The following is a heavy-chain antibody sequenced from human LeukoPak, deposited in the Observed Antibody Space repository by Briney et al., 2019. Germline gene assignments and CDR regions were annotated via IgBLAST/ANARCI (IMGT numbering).Heavy chain of an antibody. J-gene: IGHJ5*02. CDR3: AREMATYSSGWYCWFDP. D-gene: IGHD6-19*01. CDR1: GGSISSYY. Sequence: SETLSLTCTVSGGSISSYYWSWIRQPPGKGLEWIGYIYYSGSTNYNPSLKSRVTISVDTSKSQFSLKLSSVTAADTAVYYCAREMATYSSGWYCWFDPWGQGTLVTVSS. CDR2: IYYSGST. V-gene: IGHV4-59*01.